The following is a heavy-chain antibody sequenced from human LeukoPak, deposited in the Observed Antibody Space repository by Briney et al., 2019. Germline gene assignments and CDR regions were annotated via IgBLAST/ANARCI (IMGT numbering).Heavy chain of an antibody. CDR1: GFTFSSYA. Sequence: GGSLRLSCAASGFTFSSYAMSWVRQAPGKGLEWVSAISGSGGSTYYADSVKGRFTISRDNSKNTMYLQMNSLKNEDTAVYYCVTEVSGSFPTWGQGTLVTVSA. V-gene: IGHV3-23*01. D-gene: IGHD1-26*01. J-gene: IGHJ4*02. CDR2: ISGSGGST. CDR3: VTEVSGSFPT.